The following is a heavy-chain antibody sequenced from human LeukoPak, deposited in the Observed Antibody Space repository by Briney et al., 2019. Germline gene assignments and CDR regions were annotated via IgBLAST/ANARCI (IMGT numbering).Heavy chain of an antibody. J-gene: IGHJ4*02. CDR2: IKVNGDDI. D-gene: IGHD1-7*01. Sequence: GGSLRLSCEPSDLNLRANWMHWFRKPQGKGRVWLSGIKVNGDDIGYADSVRGRFTISRDNDKNTLYLQMRSLRAEDTAVYYCVRDAPGTTPFDHWGQGTLVTVSS. CDR1: DLNLRANW. CDR3: VRDAPGTTPFDH. V-gene: IGHV3-74*01.